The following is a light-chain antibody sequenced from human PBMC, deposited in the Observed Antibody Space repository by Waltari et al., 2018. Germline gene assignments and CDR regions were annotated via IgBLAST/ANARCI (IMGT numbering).Light chain of an antibody. V-gene: IGLV1-40*01. Sequence: QSVLTQPPSVSGAPGQTVTISCTGGSSNIGAPYDVRWYQHLLGTAPKVVVYGNNNRPSGVPARFSGSKSGTSASLTISGLQAEDEADYYCQSYDSRLSAYVFGGGTKLTVL. CDR3: QSYDSRLSAYV. CDR2: GNN. J-gene: IGLJ3*02. CDR1: SSNIGAPYD.